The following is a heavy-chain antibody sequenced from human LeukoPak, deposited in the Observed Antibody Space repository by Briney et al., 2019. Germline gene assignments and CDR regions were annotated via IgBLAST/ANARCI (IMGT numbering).Heavy chain of an antibody. J-gene: IGHJ4*02. Sequence: SETLSLTCTVSGGSISSHYWSWIRQPPGKGLEWIGSIYHSGSTYYNPSLKSRVIISVDTSKNQFSLKLSSVTAADTAVYYCAREGTAMVVYFDYWGQGTLVTVSS. CDR3: AREGTAMVVYFDY. CDR2: IYHSGST. CDR1: GGSISSHY. V-gene: IGHV4-59*11. D-gene: IGHD5-18*01.